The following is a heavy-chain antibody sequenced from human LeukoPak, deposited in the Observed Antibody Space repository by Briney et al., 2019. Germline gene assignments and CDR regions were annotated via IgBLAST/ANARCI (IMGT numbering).Heavy chain of an antibody. CDR3: AKDLSGWYLRGFDY. CDR2: ISGSGGST. V-gene: IGHV3-23*01. D-gene: IGHD6-19*01. Sequence: GGSLRLSCAASGFTFSSYAMSWVRQAPGKGLEWVSTISGSGGSTYYADSVKGRFTISRDNSKNTLYLQMNSLRAEDTAVYYCAKDLSGWYLRGFDYWGQGTLVTVSS. J-gene: IGHJ4*02. CDR1: GFTFSSYA.